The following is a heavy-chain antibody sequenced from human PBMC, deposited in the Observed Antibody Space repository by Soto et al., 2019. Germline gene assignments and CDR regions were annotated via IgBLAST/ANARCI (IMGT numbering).Heavy chain of an antibody. CDR3: ASGTYYYGSGLDY. V-gene: IGHV4-59*01. Sequence: SETLSLTFTVSGGSISSYYWSWIRQPPGKGLEWIGHIYYSGSTNYNPSLKSRVTISVDTSKNQFSLKLSSVTAADTAVYYCASGTYYYGSGLDYWGQGTLVTVS. J-gene: IGHJ4*02. CDR2: IYYSGST. CDR1: GGSISSYY. D-gene: IGHD3-10*01.